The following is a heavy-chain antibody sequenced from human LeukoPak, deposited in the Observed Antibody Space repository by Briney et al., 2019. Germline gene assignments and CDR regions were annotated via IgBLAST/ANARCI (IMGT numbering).Heavy chain of an antibody. CDR3: ARASATTLIGGDYFDY. V-gene: IGHV1-2*06. CDR1: GFTFSSYS. Sequence: GGSLRLSCAASGFTFSSYSMNWVRQAPGKGLEWMGRVNPNSGGTNYAQKFQGRVTMTRDTSNTTAYMELSSLRSDDTAVYYCARASATTLIGGDYFDYWGQGTLVTVSS. J-gene: IGHJ4*02. D-gene: IGHD1-14*01. CDR2: VNPNSGGT.